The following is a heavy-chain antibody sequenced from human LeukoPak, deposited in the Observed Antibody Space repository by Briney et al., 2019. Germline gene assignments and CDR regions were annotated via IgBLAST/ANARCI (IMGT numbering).Heavy chain of an antibody. CDR2: IYPGDSDT. J-gene: IGHJ4*02. V-gene: IGHV5-51*01. CDR3: ARAIAARWFFFDY. D-gene: IGHD6-6*01. Sequence: GESLKISCKGSGYSFTSYWIGWVRQMPGKGLEWMGIIYPGDSDTRYSPSFQGQVTISADKSISTACLQWSSLKASDTAMYYCARAIAARWFFFDYWGQGTLVTVSS. CDR1: GYSFTSYW.